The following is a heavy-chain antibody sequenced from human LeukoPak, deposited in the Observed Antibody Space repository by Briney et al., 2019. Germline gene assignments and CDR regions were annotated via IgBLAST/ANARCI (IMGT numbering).Heavy chain of an antibody. V-gene: IGHV4-59*01. Sequence: SETLSLTCTVSGGSISSYYWSWIRQPPGKGLEWIGYIYYSGSTNYNPSLKSRVTISVDTSKNQFSLKLSSVTAADTAVYYCARYLLMSTGGTFDYWGQGTLVTVSS. D-gene: IGHD7-27*01. CDR3: ARYLLMSTGGTFDY. CDR1: GGSISSYY. J-gene: IGHJ4*02. CDR2: IYYSGST.